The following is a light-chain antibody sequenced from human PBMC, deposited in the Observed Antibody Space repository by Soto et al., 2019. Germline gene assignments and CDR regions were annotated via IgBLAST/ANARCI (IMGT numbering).Light chain of an antibody. CDR3: QQYNDWPLT. Sequence: EIVLTQSPVTLSFSPGERSTLSCRASQTVSRMYLSWFQQRPGQAPRLLIYGTSTRATGIPVRFSGTGSGTEFTLTISSLQSEDLALYYCQQYNDWPLTFGQGTKVDIK. V-gene: IGKV3D-7*01. CDR2: GTS. J-gene: IGKJ1*01. CDR1: QTVSRMY.